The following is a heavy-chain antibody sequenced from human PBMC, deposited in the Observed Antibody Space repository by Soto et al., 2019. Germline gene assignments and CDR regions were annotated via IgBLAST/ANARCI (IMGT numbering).Heavy chain of an antibody. CDR2: IKQDGSEK. Sequence: GGSLRLSCAASGFTFSSYWMSWVRQAPGKGLEWVANIKQDGSEKYYVDSVKGGFTISRDNAKNTLYLQMNSLRAEDTAVYYCAKSDIGYDPMYSSGWYLLDYWGQGTLVTVSS. J-gene: IGHJ4*02. CDR3: AKSDIGYDPMYSSGWYLLDY. CDR1: GFTFSSYW. V-gene: IGHV3-7*03. D-gene: IGHD6-19*01.